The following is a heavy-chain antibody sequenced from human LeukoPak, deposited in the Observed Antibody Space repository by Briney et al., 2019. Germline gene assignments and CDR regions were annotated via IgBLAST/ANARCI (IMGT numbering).Heavy chain of an antibody. V-gene: IGHV4-39*01. J-gene: IGHJ5*02. CDR3: ARALGYCSGGSCTRGYNWFDP. CDR1: GVSISSSDYY. CDR2: IYYGGST. D-gene: IGHD2-15*01. Sequence: SSETLSLTCTVSGVSISSSDYYWGWIRQPPGKGLEWIGSIYYGGSTYYNPSLKSRVTISVDTSMNQFSLKLSFVTTADTAVYYCARALGYCSGGSCTRGYNWFDPWGQGTLVTVPS.